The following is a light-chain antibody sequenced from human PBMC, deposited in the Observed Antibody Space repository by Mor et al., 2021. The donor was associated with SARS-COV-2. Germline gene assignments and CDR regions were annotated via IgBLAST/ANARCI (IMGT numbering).Light chain of an antibody. CDR3: QHYNNWPNT. CDR2: LAS. Sequence: LMYLASFRATGVPARFSGSGSGTEFTLTISSLQSEDFAVYYCQHYNNWPNTFGQGTNPDFK. J-gene: IGKJ2*01. V-gene: IGKV3-15*01.